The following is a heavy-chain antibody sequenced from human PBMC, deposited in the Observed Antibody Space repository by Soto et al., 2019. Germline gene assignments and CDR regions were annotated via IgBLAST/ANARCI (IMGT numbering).Heavy chain of an antibody. D-gene: IGHD7-27*01. V-gene: IGHV1-69*06. J-gene: IGHJ6*02. CDR2: IIPIIGTE. Sequence: QVQLVQSGAEVKKPGSSVKVSCKASGGTFSSYAISWVRQAPGQGLEWMGGIIPIIGTENYAQKFQGRVTITADKSTSTAYMELSSLRSEDTAVYYFARPTRYWGYGMDVWGQGTTVTVSS. CDR3: ARPTRYWGYGMDV. CDR1: GGTFSSYA.